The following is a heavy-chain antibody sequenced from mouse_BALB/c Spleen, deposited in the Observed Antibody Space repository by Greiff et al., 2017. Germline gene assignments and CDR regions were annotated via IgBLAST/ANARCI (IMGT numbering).Heavy chain of an antibody. Sequence: DVMLVESGGGLVQPGGSMKLSCVASGFTFSNYWMNWVRQSPEKGLEWVAEIRLKSNNYATNYAESVKGRFTISRDDSKSSVYLQMNNLRAEDTGIYYCTRSGYYDYFDYWGQGTTLTVSS. V-gene: IGHV6-6*02. CDR2: IRLKSNNYAT. CDR1: GFTFSNYW. D-gene: IGHD2-3*01. CDR3: TRSGYYDYFDY. J-gene: IGHJ2*01.